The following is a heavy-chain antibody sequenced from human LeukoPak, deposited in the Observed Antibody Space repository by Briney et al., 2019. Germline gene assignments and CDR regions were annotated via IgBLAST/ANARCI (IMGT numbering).Heavy chain of an antibody. J-gene: IGHJ4*02. D-gene: IGHD4-11*01. CDR2: VYTSGST. Sequence: PSEALSLTCTVSGGSISGGYWSWIRQPPGRGLEWIGYVYTSGSTNYNPSFKSRVTISVDTSKSQFALKLSSVTAADTAVYYCAKSYFDYSTYYSYYFNLWGQGALVTVSS. CDR3: AKSYFDYSTYYSYYFNL. V-gene: IGHV4-4*09. CDR1: GGSISGGY.